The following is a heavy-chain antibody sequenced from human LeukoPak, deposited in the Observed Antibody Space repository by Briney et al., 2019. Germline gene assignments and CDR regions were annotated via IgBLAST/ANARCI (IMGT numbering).Heavy chain of an antibody. CDR1: GYTFTSYG. J-gene: IGHJ4*02. Sequence: ASVKVSCKASGYTFTSYGISWVRQAPRQGLEWMGWISAYNGNTNYAQKLQGRVTMTTDTSTSTAYMELRSLRSDDTAVYYCARELHDYYGSGSYYDSWGQGTLVTVSS. V-gene: IGHV1-18*01. D-gene: IGHD3-10*01. CDR2: ISAYNGNT. CDR3: ARELHDYYGSGSYYDS.